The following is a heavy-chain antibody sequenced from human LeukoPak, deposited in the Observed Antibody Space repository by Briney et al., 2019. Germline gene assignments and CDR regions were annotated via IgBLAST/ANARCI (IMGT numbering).Heavy chain of an antibody. J-gene: IGHJ4*02. CDR1: GGTFSSYA. Sequence: SVKVSCKASGGTFSSYAISWVRQAPGQGLEWMGGIIPIFGTANYAQKLQGRVTMTTDTSTSTAHMELRSLRSDDTAVYYCARAGYDLLTLAPDPANDYWGQGTLVTVSS. D-gene: IGHD3-9*01. CDR2: IIPIFGTA. CDR3: ARAGYDLLTLAPDPANDY. V-gene: IGHV1-69*05.